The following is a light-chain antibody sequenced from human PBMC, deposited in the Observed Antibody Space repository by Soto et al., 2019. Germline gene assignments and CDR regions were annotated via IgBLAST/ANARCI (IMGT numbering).Light chain of an antibody. CDR1: QSVGTN. Sequence: VMTQSPATLSVSPGERATLSCRASQSVGTNLAWYQLKPGQAPRLLTHAVSTRATGTPARFSGSGSETEFTLTINSLQSEDFAVYYCQQYNDWPPITFGQGTRLEIK. V-gene: IGKV3D-15*01. CDR2: AVS. CDR3: QQYNDWPPIT. J-gene: IGKJ5*01.